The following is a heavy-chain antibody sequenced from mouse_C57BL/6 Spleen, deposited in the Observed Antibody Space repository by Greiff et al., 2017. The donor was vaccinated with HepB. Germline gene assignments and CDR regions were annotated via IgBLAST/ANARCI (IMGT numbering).Heavy chain of an antibody. CDR2: ISNLAYSI. CDR1: GFTFSDYG. CDR3: ARQGGLRYRYFDV. V-gene: IGHV5-15*01. J-gene: IGHJ1*03. D-gene: IGHD1-1*01. Sequence: EVHLVESGGGLVQPGGSLKLSCAASGFTFSDYGMAWVRQAPRKGPEWVAFISNLAYSIYYADTVTGRFTISRENAKNTLYLEMSSLRSEDTAMYYCARQGGLRYRYFDVWGTGTTVTVSS.